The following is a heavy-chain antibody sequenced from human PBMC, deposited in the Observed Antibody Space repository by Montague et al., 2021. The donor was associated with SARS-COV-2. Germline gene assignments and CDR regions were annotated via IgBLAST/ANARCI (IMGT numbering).Heavy chain of an antibody. V-gene: IGHV3-13*05. Sequence: SLRLSCAASGLTFSSYDFHWVRQGTGKGLEWVSAVDTAGDPYYADSVKGRFTISRENAKNYVYLQLDSLRAGDTAVYYCARGVKSTIRGIITKRTPLPRGNMDAWGQGTAVIVSS. D-gene: IGHD3-10*01. CDR2: VDTAGDP. CDR1: GLTFSSYD. J-gene: IGHJ6*02. CDR3: ARGVKSTIRGIITKRTPLPRGNMDA.